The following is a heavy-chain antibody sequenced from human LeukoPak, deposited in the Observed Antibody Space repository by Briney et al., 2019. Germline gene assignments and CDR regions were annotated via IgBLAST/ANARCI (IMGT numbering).Heavy chain of an antibody. CDR1: GGSISSYY. J-gene: IGHJ4*02. V-gene: IGHV4-59*01. D-gene: IGHD2-2*01. CDR2: IYYSGST. Sequence: SETLSLTCTVSGGSISSYYWSWIRQPPGKGLEWIGYIYYSGSTNYNPSLKSRVTISVDTSKNQFSLKLSSVTAADTAVYYCARGRVVPAAMGPGWHDYWGQGTLVTVSS. CDR3: ARGRVVPAAMGPGWHDY.